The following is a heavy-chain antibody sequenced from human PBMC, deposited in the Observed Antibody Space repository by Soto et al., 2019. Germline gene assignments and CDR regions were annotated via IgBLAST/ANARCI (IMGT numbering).Heavy chain of an antibody. CDR1: GYTFTGYY. CDR3: AAGLSYFYYYYGMDV. CDR2: INLNSGGA. V-gene: IGHV1-2*02. D-gene: IGHD1-26*01. J-gene: IGHJ6*02. Sequence: ASVKVSCKASGYTFTGYYFHWVRQVPGQGLEWVGWINLNSGGAIYAENFQGRVTMTRDTSISTAYLELNSLRSDDTAVYYCAAGLSYFYYYYGMDVWGQGTTVTVSS.